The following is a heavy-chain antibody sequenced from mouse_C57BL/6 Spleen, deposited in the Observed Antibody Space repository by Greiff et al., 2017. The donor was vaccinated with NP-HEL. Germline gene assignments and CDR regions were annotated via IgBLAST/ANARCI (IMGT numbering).Heavy chain of an antibody. V-gene: IGHV1-81*01. Sequence: VKLMESGAELARPGASVKLSCKASGYTFTSYGISWVKQRTGQGLEWIGEIYPRSGNTYYNEKFKGKATLTADKSSSTAYMELRSLTSEDSAVYFCARDSSGCDYWGQGTTLTVSS. CDR2: IYPRSGNT. D-gene: IGHD3-2*02. CDR1: GYTFTSYG. J-gene: IGHJ2*01. CDR3: ARDSSGCDY.